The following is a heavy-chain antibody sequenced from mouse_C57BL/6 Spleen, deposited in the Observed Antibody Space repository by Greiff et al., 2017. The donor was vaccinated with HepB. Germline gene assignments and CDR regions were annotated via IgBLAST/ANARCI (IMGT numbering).Heavy chain of an antibody. CDR3: AKGYDSSYWYFDV. D-gene: IGHD2-10*02. J-gene: IGHJ1*03. CDR1: GYTFTSYW. Sequence: QVQLQQSGAELAKPGASVKLSCKASGYTFTSYWMHWVKQRPGQGLEWIGYINPSSGYTKYNQKFKDKATLTADKSSSTAYMQLSSLTYEDSAVYYCAKGYDSSYWYFDVWGTGTTVTVSS. CDR2: INPSSGYT. V-gene: IGHV1-7*01.